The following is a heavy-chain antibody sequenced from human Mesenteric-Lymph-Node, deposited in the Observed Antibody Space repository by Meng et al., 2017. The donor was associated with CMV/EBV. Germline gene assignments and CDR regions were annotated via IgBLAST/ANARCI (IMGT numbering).Heavy chain of an antibody. CDR3: ARVNIVVVPGWLDP. J-gene: IGHJ5*02. CDR1: GGSVSSGSYY. Sequence: SGGSVSSGSYYWSWIRQPPGKGLEWIGYIYYSGSTNYNPSLKSRVTISVDTSKNQFSLKLSSVTAADTAVYYCARVNIVVVPGWLDPWGQGTLVTVSS. V-gene: IGHV4-61*01. D-gene: IGHD2-2*01. CDR2: IYYSGST.